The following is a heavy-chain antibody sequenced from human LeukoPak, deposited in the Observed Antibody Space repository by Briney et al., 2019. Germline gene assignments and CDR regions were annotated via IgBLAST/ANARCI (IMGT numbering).Heavy chain of an antibody. CDR3: ARDHTRYYGSGSYGVWFDP. V-gene: IGHV4-34*01. D-gene: IGHD3-10*01. J-gene: IGHJ5*02. Sequence: SETLSLTCPVYGGSFSGYYWSWIRQPPGKGLEWIGEINHSGSTNYNPSLKSRVTISVDTSKNQFSLKLSSVTAADTAVYYCARDHTRYYGSGSYGVWFDPWGQGTLVTVSS. CDR2: INHSGST. CDR1: GGSFSGYY.